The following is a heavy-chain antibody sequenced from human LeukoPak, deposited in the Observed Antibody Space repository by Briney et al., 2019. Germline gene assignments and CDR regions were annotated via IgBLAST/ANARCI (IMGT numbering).Heavy chain of an antibody. D-gene: IGHD3-16*02. CDR2: ISSSSSYI. V-gene: IGHV3-21*01. J-gene: IGHJ4*02. Sequence: PGGSLRLSCAASGFTFSSYSMNWVRQAPGRGLGWVSSISSSSSYIYYADSVKGRFTISSDNAKNSLYLQMNSLRAEDTAVYYCARVLEKNCVWGSYRYWGQGTLVTVSS. CDR3: ARVLEKNCVWGSYRY. CDR1: GFTFSSYS.